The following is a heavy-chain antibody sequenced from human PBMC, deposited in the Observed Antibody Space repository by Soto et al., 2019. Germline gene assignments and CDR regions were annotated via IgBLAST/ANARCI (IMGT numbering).Heavy chain of an antibody. D-gene: IGHD5-18*01. CDR3: AKKETAIVLRYYLDY. CDR1: GFTFSSYA. Sequence: GGSLRLSCATSGFTFSSYAMSWVRQAPGKELEWVYAISGSGGSTYYADSVKGRFTISRDNSKNTLYLQMNSLRAEDTAVYYCAKKETAIVLRYYLDYWGQGTLVTVSS. CDR2: ISGSGGST. J-gene: IGHJ4*02. V-gene: IGHV3-23*01.